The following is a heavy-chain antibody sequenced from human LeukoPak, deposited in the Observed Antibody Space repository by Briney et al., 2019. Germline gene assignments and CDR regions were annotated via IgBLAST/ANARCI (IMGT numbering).Heavy chain of an antibody. J-gene: IGHJ4*02. CDR1: GGSISSYY. CDR2: IYYSGST. Sequence: SETLSLTCTVSGGSISSYYWSWIRQPPGKGLEWIGYIYYSGSTNYNPSLKSRVTISVDTSKNQFSLKLSSVTAADTAVYYCARDPSSSSEPYDFDYWGQGTLVTVSS. V-gene: IGHV4-59*01. D-gene: IGHD6-6*01. CDR3: ARDPSSSSEPYDFDY.